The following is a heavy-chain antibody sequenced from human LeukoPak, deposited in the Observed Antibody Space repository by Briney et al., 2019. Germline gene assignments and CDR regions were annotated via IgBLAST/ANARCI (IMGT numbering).Heavy chain of an antibody. CDR2: IYHSGST. CDR1: GGSISSGGYS. CDR3: ARGSLWFGESSPYNWFDP. J-gene: IGHJ5*02. D-gene: IGHD3-10*01. Sequence: PSETLSLTCAVSGGSISSGGYSWSWIRQPPGKGLEWIGYIYHSGSTYYNPSLKSRVTISVDGSKNQFSLKLSSVTAADTAVYYCARGSLWFGESSPYNWFDPWGQGTLVTVSS. V-gene: IGHV4-30-2*01.